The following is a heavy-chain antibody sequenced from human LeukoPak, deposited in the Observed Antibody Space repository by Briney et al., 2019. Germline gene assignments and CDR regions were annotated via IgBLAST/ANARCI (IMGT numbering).Heavy chain of an antibody. V-gene: IGHV4-34*01. Sequence: SETLSLTCAVYGGSFSGYYWSWIRQPPGKGLEWIGEINHSGSTNYNPSLKSRVTISVDTSKNQFSLKLSSVTAADTAVYYCASLRKRGGAFDIWGQGTMVTVSS. CDR3: ASLRKRGGAFDI. CDR2: INHSGST. CDR1: GGSFSGYY. J-gene: IGHJ3*02.